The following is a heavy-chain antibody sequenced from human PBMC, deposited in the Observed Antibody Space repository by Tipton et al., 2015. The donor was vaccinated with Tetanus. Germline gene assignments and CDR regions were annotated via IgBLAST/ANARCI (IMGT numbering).Heavy chain of an antibody. CDR2: ISVYNGNT. D-gene: IGHD2-2*01. CDR1: GGTFSSYA. CDR3: ARVPTNPLAVDRPTDY. J-gene: IGHJ4*02. V-gene: IGHV1-18*01. Sequence: QSGAEVKKPGSSVKVSCKASGGTFSSYAISWVRQAPGQGLEWMGGISVYNGNTNYGQNVQGRVTMTTDTPTSTAYMELRSLRSDDPAVYYCARVPTNPLAVDRPTDYWGQGPLVSVS.